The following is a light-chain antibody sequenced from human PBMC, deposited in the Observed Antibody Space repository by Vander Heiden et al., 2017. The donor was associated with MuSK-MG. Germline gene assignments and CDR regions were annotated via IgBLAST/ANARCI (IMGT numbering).Light chain of an antibody. CDR3: NFRDSSGDHLV. V-gene: IGLV3-19*01. J-gene: IGLJ2*01. CDR2: DKT. Sequence: SSELTQDPAVSVALGQTVRITCQGDSLRSYDASWYQQRPGQAPVLVIYDKTNRPSGIPDRFSGSGSGNSASLTITGAQAEDEADYYCNFRDSSGDHLVFGGGTKLTVL. CDR1: SLRSYD.